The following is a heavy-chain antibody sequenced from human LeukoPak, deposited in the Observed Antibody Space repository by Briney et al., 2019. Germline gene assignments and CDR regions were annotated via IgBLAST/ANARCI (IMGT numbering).Heavy chain of an antibody. CDR1: GFSFNNYA. V-gene: IGHV3-23*01. CDR3: ARDPNTYYYDSSGYYYRGFFDY. Sequence: PGGSLRLSCSASGFSFNNYAMSWIRQAPGKGLTWVSLVSPAYGRTYYADSVKGRFTISRDNAKNSLYLQMNSLRAEDTAVYYCARDPNTYYYDSSGYYYRGFFDYWGQGTLVTVSS. CDR2: VSPAYGRT. D-gene: IGHD3-22*01. J-gene: IGHJ4*02.